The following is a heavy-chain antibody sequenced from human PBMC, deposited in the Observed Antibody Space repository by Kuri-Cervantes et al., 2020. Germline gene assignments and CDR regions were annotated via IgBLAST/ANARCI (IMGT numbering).Heavy chain of an antibody. D-gene: IGHD7-27*01. J-gene: IGHJ4*02. CDR1: GGSFSGYY. V-gene: IGHV4-39*01. CDR3: ARLSWGEVFFDY. Sequence: SQTLSLTCAVYGGSFSGYYWGWIRQPPGKGLEWIGSIYYSGSTYYNPSLKSRVTISVDTSKNQFSLKLSSVTAADTAVYYCARLSWGEVFFDYWGQGTLVTVSS. CDR2: IYYSGST.